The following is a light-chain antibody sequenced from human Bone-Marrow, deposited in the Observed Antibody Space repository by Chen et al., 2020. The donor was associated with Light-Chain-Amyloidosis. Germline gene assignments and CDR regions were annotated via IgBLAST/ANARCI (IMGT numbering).Light chain of an antibody. CDR3: HQYFSTPPT. CDR1: QSILYSSKNKTY. CDR2: WAS. V-gene: IGKV4-1*01. J-gene: IGKJ1*01. Sequence: DIVMTQSPDSLAVSLVERATINCRSSQSILYSSKNKTYLAWYQQKPGQPPKMLIYWASTRESGVPDRFSGGGSETDFTLTISSLQAEDVAVYYCHQYFSTPPTFGQGTKVEVK.